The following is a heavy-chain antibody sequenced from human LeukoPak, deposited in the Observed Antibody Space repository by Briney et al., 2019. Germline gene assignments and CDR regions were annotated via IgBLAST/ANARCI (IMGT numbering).Heavy chain of an antibody. D-gene: IGHD3-22*01. Sequence: AGGSLRLSCAASGFTFSSYSMNWVRQAPGKGLEWVSSITRSSIYIYYADSVKGRFTISRDNAKNSLYLQMNSLRAEDTAVYYCARVRYDGSGYYSIYDYWGQGTLVTVSS. CDR2: ITRSSIYI. V-gene: IGHV3-21*01. J-gene: IGHJ4*02. CDR1: GFTFSSYS. CDR3: ARVRYDGSGYYSIYDY.